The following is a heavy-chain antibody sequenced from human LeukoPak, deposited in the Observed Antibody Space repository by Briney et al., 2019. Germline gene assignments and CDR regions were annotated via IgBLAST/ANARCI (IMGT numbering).Heavy chain of an antibody. Sequence: PSETLSLTCTVSGGSISSGGYYWSWIRQHPGKGLEWIGYIYYSGSTYYNPSLKSRITISVDTSKNQFSLKLSSVTAADTAVYYCARADDILTGYSISYWGQGTLVTVSS. V-gene: IGHV4-31*03. CDR3: ARADDILTGYSISY. J-gene: IGHJ4*02. CDR1: GGSISSGGYY. CDR2: IYYSGST. D-gene: IGHD3-9*01.